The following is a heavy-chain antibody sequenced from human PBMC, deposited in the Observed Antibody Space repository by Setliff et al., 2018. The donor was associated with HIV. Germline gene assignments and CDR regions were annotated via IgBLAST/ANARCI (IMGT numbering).Heavy chain of an antibody. D-gene: IGHD2-21*01. V-gene: IGHV4-39*01. CDR3: ARHSIAVVIGVTERDDAFDI. CDR2: VYYTWNT. CDR1: GGSISRRDYC. Sequence: PSETLSLTCTVSGGSISRRDYCWGWIRQPPGKGLEWIGSVYYTWNTYYNPSLKSRVTVSVDTSKNQFSLKLSSVTAADTAVYYCARHSIAVVIGVTERDDAFDIWGHGTMVTVSS. J-gene: IGHJ3*02.